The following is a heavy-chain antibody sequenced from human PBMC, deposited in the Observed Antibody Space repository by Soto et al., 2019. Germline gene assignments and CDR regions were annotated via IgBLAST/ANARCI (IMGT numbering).Heavy chain of an antibody. Sequence: GGSLRLSCAASGFTFSTYAMHWVRQAPGKGLEWAAVISYDGGNKYYADSVKGRFTISRDNSKNTLYLQMNSLRAEDTAVYYCADSSSWYINAFDIWGQGTMVTVSS. D-gene: IGHD6-13*01. CDR3: ADSSSWYINAFDI. J-gene: IGHJ3*02. CDR1: GFTFSTYA. CDR2: ISYDGGNK. V-gene: IGHV3-30-3*01.